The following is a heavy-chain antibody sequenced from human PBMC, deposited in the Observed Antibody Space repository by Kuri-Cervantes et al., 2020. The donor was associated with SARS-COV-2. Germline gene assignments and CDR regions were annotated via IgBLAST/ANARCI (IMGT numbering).Heavy chain of an antibody. Sequence: SQTLSLTCAVSGYSISSGYYWGWIRQPPGKGLEWIGSIYHSGSTYYNPFLKSRVTISVDTSKNQSSLKLSSVTAADTAVYYCARVNWGFDYWGQGTLVTVSS. CDR3: ARVNWGFDY. CDR2: IYHSGST. CDR1: GYSISSGYY. D-gene: IGHD7-27*01. J-gene: IGHJ4*02. V-gene: IGHV4-38-2*01.